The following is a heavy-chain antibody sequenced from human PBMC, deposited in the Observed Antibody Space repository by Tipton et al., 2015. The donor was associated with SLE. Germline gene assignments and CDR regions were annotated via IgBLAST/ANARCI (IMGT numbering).Heavy chain of an antibody. CDR1: GGSFSGYY. Sequence: TLSLTCAVYGGSFSGYYWSWVRQPPGKGLEWIGEINHIGSTNYNPSLKSRVTVSVDTSKNQVSLNLTSVTAADTAVYYCARGPTSPFGSGWYSFDYWGQGTLVTVSS. J-gene: IGHJ4*02. CDR3: ARGPTSPFGSGWYSFDY. CDR2: INHIGST. D-gene: IGHD6-19*01. V-gene: IGHV4-34*01.